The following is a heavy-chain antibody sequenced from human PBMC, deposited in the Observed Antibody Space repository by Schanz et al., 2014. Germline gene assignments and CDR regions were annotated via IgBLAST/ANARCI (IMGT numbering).Heavy chain of an antibody. CDR1: GGSISTHY. CDR3: ARGNYYDSGRNWFDP. D-gene: IGHD3-10*01. Sequence: QMQLQESGPGLVKPSETLSLTCTVSGGSISTHYWSWIRQPPGKGLEWIGYIYYGGSPDYNPSLKSRVTVSIDTSKNQFSLKLSSLTAADTAVYYCARGNYYDSGRNWFDPWGQGTLVTVSS. J-gene: IGHJ5*02. CDR2: IYYGGSP. V-gene: IGHV4-59*11.